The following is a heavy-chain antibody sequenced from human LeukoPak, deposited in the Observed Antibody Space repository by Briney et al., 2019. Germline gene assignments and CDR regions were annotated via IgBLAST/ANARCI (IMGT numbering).Heavy chain of an antibody. CDR1: GYTFTSYG. D-gene: IGHD2-21*02. CDR2: ISAYNGNT. CDR3: ARDIVVVTAVFYYYYGMDV. V-gene: IGHV1-18*01. Sequence: GASVKVSCKASGYTFTSYGISWVRQAPGQGLEWMRWISAYNGNTNYAQKLQGRVTMTTDTSTSTAYMELRSLRSDDTAVYYCARDIVVVTAVFYYYYGMDVWGQGTTVTVSS. J-gene: IGHJ6*02.